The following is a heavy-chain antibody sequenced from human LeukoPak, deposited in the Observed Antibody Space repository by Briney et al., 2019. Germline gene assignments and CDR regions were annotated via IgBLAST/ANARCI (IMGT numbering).Heavy chain of an antibody. CDR1: GGSFGGYY. CDR2: INHSGST. CDR3: ASNSGLSYYYYGMDV. J-gene: IGHJ6*02. V-gene: IGHV4-34*01. Sequence: SETLSLTRAVYGGSFGGYYWSWLRQPPGKGLEWIGEINHSGSTNYNPSLKSRVTISVDTSKNQFSLKLSSVTAADTAVYYCASNSGLSYYYYGMDVWGQGTTVTVSS. D-gene: IGHD6-19*01.